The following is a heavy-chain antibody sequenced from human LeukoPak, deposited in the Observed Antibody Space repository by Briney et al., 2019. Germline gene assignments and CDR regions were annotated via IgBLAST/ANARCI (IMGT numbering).Heavy chain of an antibody. CDR1: GASMSSVSNF. Sequence: SETLSLTCSVSGASMSSVSNFWSWIRQSAEKGLEWIGRTYNTGSTNYNPSFKGRVTISIDTSKNQFSLNLSSVTAADTAVYYCAAGAYSGSYTSFDYWGQGALVTVS. J-gene: IGHJ4*02. CDR2: TYNTGST. V-gene: IGHV4-61*02. D-gene: IGHD1-26*01. CDR3: AAGAYSGSYTSFDY.